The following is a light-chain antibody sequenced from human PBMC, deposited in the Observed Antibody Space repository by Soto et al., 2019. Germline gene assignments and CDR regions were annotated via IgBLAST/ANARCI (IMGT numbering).Light chain of an antibody. CDR3: QAWDSSTVV. Sequence: SYELTQPPSVSVSPGQTASITCSGDNLGDKYACWYQQQPGQAPVLVIYQDSKRPSGIPERFSGSNSGNTATLTISGTQAMDEADYYCQAWDSSTVVFGTGTKLTVL. CDR1: NLGDKY. V-gene: IGLV3-1*01. J-gene: IGLJ1*01. CDR2: QDS.